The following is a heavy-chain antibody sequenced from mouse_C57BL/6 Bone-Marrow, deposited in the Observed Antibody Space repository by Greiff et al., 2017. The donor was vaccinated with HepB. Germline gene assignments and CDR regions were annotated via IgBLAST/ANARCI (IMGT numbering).Heavy chain of an antibody. CDR3: AREPVNDGSSPPFYY. J-gene: IGHJ2*01. CDR2: IYPSDSDT. Sequence: QVQLQQPGAELVRPGSSVKLSCKASGYTFTSSWMDWVKQRPGQGLEWIGNIYPSDSDTHYNQKFKDKATLTVDKSSSTAYMQLSSLTSEDSAVYDCAREPVNDGSSPPFYYWGQGTTLTVSS. D-gene: IGHD1-1*01. V-gene: IGHV1-61*01. CDR1: GYTFTSSW.